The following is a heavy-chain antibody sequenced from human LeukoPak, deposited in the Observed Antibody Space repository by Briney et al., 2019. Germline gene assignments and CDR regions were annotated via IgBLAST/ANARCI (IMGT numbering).Heavy chain of an antibody. CDR3: AKGGVSPARADY. J-gene: IGHJ4*02. CDR2: INPNSGGA. Sequence: ASVKVSCKASGYTFTSYYMHWVRQAPGQGLEWMGWINPNSGGAKYAQMFQDRVTMTRDTSITTAYMELSRLTSDDTAVYYCAKGGVSPARADYWGQGTLVTVSS. CDR1: GYTFTSYY. V-gene: IGHV1-2*02. D-gene: IGHD2-8*02.